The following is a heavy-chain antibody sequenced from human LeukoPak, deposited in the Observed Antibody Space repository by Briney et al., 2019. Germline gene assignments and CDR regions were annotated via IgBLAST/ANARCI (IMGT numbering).Heavy chain of an antibody. CDR3: AKSSSDAFDI. D-gene: IGHD2-2*01. Sequence: ASVKVSCKASGYTFTGYYMHWVRQAPGQGREWMGRINPNSGGTNYAQKFQGRGTMTRDTSISTAYMELSRLRSDDTAVYYCAKSSSDAFDIWGQGTMVTVSS. J-gene: IGHJ3*02. CDR2: INPNSGGT. V-gene: IGHV1-2*06. CDR1: GYTFTGYY.